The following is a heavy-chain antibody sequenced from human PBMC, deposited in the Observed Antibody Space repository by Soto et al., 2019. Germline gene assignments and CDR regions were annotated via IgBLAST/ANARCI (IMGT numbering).Heavy chain of an antibody. J-gene: IGHJ5*02. D-gene: IGHD3-10*01. V-gene: IGHV5-51*01. CDR3: ARNGGFGESNNWFDP. CDR2: IYPGDSDT. CDR1: GYSFTSYW. Sequence: RGESLKISCKGSGYSFTSYWIGWVRQMPGKGLEWMGIIYPGDSDTRYSPSFQGQVTISADKSISTAYLQWSSLKASDTAMYYCARNGGFGESNNWFDPWGQGTLVTLSS.